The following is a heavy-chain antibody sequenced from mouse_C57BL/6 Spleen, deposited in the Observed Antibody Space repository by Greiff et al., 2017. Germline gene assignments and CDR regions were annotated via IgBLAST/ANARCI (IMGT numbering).Heavy chain of an antibody. Sequence: EVQLVESGGGLVKPGGSLKLSCAASGFTFSSYAMSWVRQTPEKRLEWVATISDGGSYTYYPDNVKGRFTISRDNAKNNLYLQMSHLKSEDTAMYDCAREDYYGSNHYWYFDVWGTGTTVTASS. D-gene: IGHD1-1*01. J-gene: IGHJ1*03. CDR2: ISDGGSYT. CDR3: AREDYYGSNHYWYFDV. V-gene: IGHV5-4*01. CDR1: GFTFSSYA.